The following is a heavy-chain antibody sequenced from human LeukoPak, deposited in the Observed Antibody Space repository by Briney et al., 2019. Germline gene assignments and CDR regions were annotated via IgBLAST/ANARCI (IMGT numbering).Heavy chain of an antibody. V-gene: IGHV3-21*01. CDR2: ISSSSSYI. D-gene: IGHD2-15*01. Sequence: GGSLRLSCAASGFTFSSYSINWVRQAPGKGLEWVSSISSSSSYISYADSVMGRFTISRDNAKNSLYLQMNSLRAEDTAVYYCARAGRKSRGIDIVRKKETGYYYYMDVWGKGTTVTVSS. CDR1: GFTFSSYS. CDR3: ARAGRKSRGIDIVRKKETGYYYYMDV. J-gene: IGHJ6*03.